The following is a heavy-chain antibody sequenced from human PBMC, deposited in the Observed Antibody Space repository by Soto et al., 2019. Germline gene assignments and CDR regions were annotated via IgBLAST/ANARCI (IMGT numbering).Heavy chain of an antibody. D-gene: IGHD2-2*02. Sequence: SETLSLTCTVSGGSISSYGYYWGWIRQPPGKGLEWITSIYYSGSTYYNPSLKSRVTISVDTSKNQFSLKLSSVTAADTAVYYCSRQTNTYTQFYYWGRGTLVTVSS. CDR2: IYYSGST. CDR3: SRQTNTYTQFYY. V-gene: IGHV4-39*01. CDR1: GGSISSYGYY. J-gene: IGHJ4*02.